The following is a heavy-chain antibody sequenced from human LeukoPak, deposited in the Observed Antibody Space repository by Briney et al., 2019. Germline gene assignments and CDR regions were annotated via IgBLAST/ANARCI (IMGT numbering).Heavy chain of an antibody. V-gene: IGHV3-74*01. Sequence: GGSLRLSCAASGFPFSIYWMYWVRQAPGKGLVWVSRMNSDGSSRSYADSVKGRFTISRDNAKNTLYLQMNSLRAEDTAVYYCARKYGGYADYWGQGTLVTVSS. CDR2: MNSDGSSR. CDR3: ARKYGGYADY. D-gene: IGHD5-12*01. CDR1: GFPFSIYW. J-gene: IGHJ4*02.